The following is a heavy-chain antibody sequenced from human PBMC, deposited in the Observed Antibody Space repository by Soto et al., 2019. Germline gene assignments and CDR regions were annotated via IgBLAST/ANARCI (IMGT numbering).Heavy chain of an antibody. CDR2: IWYDGSNK. J-gene: IGHJ4*02. V-gene: IGHV3-33*03. CDR1: GFTISTHG. CDR3: AAATTWNFHFPY. D-gene: IGHD1-7*01. Sequence: QAQLVESGGGVVQPGTSLRLSCAASGFTISTHGMHWVRQAPGKGLGWLANIWYDGSNKFYAESVKGRFSISKDNSKNKIYLQMSSLRAEDTAVYYCAAATTWNFHFPYWGQGTQVTVSS.